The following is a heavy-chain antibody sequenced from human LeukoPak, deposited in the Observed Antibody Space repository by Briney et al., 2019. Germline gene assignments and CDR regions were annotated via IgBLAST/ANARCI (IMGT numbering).Heavy chain of an antibody. CDR3: ARERGSSTTCPACMDV. V-gene: IGHV4-59*12. J-gene: IGHJ6*02. Sequence: PSETLSLTCTVSGGSISSYYWSWIRQPPGKGLEWIGYIYYSGSTNYNPSLKSRVTISVDTSKNQFSLKLSSVTAADTAVYYCARERGSSTTCPACMDVWGQGTTVTVSS. D-gene: IGHD2-2*01. CDR2: IYYSGST. CDR1: GGSISSYY.